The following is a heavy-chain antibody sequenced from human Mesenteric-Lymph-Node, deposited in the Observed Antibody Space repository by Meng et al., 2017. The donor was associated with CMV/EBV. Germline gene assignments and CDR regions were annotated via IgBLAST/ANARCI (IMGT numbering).Heavy chain of an antibody. CDR2: ISSSSSYI. J-gene: IGHJ6*02. V-gene: IGHV3-21*01. CDR3: AKDLFGGTGNSYYYYYGMDV. CDR1: GFSFSSYS. Sequence: GGSLRLSCAASGFSFSSYSMNWVRQAPGKGLEWVSSISSSSSYIYYADSVKGRFTISRDNSKNTLYLQMNSLRAEDTAVYYCAKDLFGGTGNSYYYYYGMDVWGQGTTVTVSS. D-gene: IGHD4-23*01.